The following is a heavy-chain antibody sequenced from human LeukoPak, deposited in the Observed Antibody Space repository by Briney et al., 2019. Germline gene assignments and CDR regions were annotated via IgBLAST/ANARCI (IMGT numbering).Heavy chain of an antibody. CDR1: GGSIASSSYY. J-gene: IGHJ5*01. CDR3: ARRVGFYGSGSLNYFDP. D-gene: IGHD3-10*01. Sequence: SETLSLTCSVAGGSIASSSYYWGWIRQPPGKGLEWIGSVFRTGTTYYSASLKSRVSISVDTSKNDFALKLASVTAADTAMYFCARRVGFYGSGSLNYFDPWGQGILVSVSS. V-gene: IGHV4-39*02. CDR2: VFRTGTT.